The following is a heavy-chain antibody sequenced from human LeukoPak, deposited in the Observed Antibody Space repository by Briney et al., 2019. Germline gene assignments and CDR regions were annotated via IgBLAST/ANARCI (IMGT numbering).Heavy chain of an antibody. CDR3: ARGMELSTGTEWFDP. CDR2: TYYRSKWFY. Sequence: SQTLSLTCAISGDSVSSNRAACNWIRQSPSRGPEWLGRTYYRSKWFYEYAVSVKSRITINPDTSKNQFSLHLNSVTPEDTAVYYCARGMELSTGTEWFDPWGQGTLVTVSS. J-gene: IGHJ5*02. CDR1: GDSVSSNRAA. D-gene: IGHD1-1*01. V-gene: IGHV6-1*01.